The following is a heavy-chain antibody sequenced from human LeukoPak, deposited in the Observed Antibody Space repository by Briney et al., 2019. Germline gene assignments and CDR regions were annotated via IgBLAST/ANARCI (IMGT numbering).Heavy chain of an antibody. Sequence: GESLKISCKGSGYSFTSYWIGWVRQMPGKGLEWMRIIYPGDSDTRYSPSFQGQVTISADKSISTAYLQWSSLKASDTAMYYCARQGGVHLAPPENGIGDYWGQGTLVTVSS. CDR3: ARQGGVHLAPPENGIGDY. CDR1: GYSFTSYW. V-gene: IGHV5-51*01. D-gene: IGHD3-16*01. J-gene: IGHJ4*02. CDR2: IYPGDSDT.